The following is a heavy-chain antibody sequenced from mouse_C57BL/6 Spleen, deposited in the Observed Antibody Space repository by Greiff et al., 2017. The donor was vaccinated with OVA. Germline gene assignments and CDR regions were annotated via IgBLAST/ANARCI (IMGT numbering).Heavy chain of an antibody. D-gene: IGHD1-1*01. CDR2: IYPGDGDT. CDR1: GYAFSSSW. J-gene: IGHJ2*01. CDR3: ARGGITTADY. V-gene: IGHV1-82*01. Sequence: QVQLQQSGPELVKPGASVKISCKASGYAFSSSWMNWVKQRPGKGLEWIGRIYPGDGDTNYNGKFKGKATLTADKSSSTAYMQLSSLTSEDSAVYFCARGGITTADYWGQGTTLTVSS.